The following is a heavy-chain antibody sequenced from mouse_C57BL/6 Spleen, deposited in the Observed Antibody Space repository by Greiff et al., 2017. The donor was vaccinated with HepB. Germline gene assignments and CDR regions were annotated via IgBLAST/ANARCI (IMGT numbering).Heavy chain of an antibody. Sequence: QVQLKESGAELVKPGASVKISCKASGYAFSSYWMNWVKQRPGKGLEWIGQIYPGDGDTNYNGKFKGKATLTADKSSSTAYVQLSSLTSEDSAVYFCASAHNNHYYAMDYWGQGTSVTVSS. D-gene: IGHD1-3*01. CDR2: IYPGDGDT. V-gene: IGHV1-80*01. CDR3: ASAHNNHYYAMDY. CDR1: GYAFSSYW. J-gene: IGHJ4*01.